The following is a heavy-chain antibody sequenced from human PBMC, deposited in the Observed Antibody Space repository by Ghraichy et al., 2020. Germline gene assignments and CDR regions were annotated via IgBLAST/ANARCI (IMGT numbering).Heavy chain of an antibody. CDR2: INPNSGGT. V-gene: IGHV1-2*02. Sequence: ASVKVSCKASGYTFTGYYMHWVRQAPGQGLEWMGWINPNSGGTNYAQKFQGRVTMTRDTSISTAYMELSRLRSDDTAVYYCASQSSIAARPLTEDYWGQGTLVTVSS. J-gene: IGHJ4*02. CDR1: GYTFTGYY. D-gene: IGHD6-6*01. CDR3: ASQSSIAARPLTEDY.